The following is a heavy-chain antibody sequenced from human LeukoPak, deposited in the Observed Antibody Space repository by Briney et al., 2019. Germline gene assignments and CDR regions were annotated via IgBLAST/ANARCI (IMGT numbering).Heavy chain of an antibody. CDR2: ISYDGSET. CDR1: GFTFSYSG. Sequence: PGGSLRLSCGASGFTFSYSGVHWVRQAPGKGLERLAVISYDGSETYYADSVKGRLTISRDNSKNTLYLQMDSLRGEDTAVYYCAKDRASSWTLDYWGQGTLVTVSS. CDR3: AKDRASSWTLDY. J-gene: IGHJ4*02. D-gene: IGHD6-13*01. V-gene: IGHV3-30*18.